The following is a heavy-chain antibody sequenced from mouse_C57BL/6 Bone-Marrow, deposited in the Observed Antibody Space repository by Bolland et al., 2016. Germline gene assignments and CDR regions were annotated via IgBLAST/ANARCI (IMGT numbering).Heavy chain of an antibody. V-gene: IGHV1-72*01. D-gene: IGHD2-4*01. Sequence: TKYNEKFKSKATLTVDKPSSTAYMQLSSLTSEDSAVYYCARSIYYDYDEAYWGQGTLV. J-gene: IGHJ3*01. CDR3: ARSIYYDYDEAY. CDR2: T.